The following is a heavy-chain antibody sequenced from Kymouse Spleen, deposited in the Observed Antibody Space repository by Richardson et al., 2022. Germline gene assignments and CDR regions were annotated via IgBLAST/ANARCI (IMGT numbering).Heavy chain of an antibody. Sequence: QVQLQQWGAGLLKPSETLSLTCAVYGGSFSGYYWSWIRQPPGKGLEWIGEINHSGSTNYNPSLKSRVTISVDTSKNQFSLKLSSVTAADTAVYYCARREVLLWFGELPYFDYWGQGTLVTVSS. J-gene: IGHJ4*02. CDR3: ARREVLLWFGELPYFDY. CDR1: GGSFSGYY. V-gene: IGHV4-34*01. D-gene: IGHD3-10*01. CDR2: INHSGST.